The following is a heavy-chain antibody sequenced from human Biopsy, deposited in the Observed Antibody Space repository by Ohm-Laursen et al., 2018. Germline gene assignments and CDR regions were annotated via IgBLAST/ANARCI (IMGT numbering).Heavy chain of an antibody. D-gene: IGHD3-22*01. V-gene: IGHV4-59*01. CDR2: IDYRGST. CDR3: ARVSRSIYDSTFDSFNI. CDR1: GDSINSSY. Sequence: GTLSLTCTVSGDSINSSYWTWIRQPPGKGLEWIACIDYRGSTNYNPSLKSRVSISIDTSKNQLSLGLNSVTAADTAVYYCARVSRSIYDSTFDSFNIWGPGTMVTVSS. J-gene: IGHJ3*02.